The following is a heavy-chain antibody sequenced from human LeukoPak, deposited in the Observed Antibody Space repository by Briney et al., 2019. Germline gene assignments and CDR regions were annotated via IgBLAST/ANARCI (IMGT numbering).Heavy chain of an antibody. D-gene: IGHD5-18*01. V-gene: IGHV3-21*01. CDR1: GFTFSSYS. CDR3: AREGHQLWSTGNKYYFDY. CDR2: ISSSSSYI. J-gene: IGHJ4*02. Sequence: GGSLRLSCAASGFTFSSYSMNWVRQAPAKGLEWVSSISSSSSYIYYADSVKGRFTISRDNAKNSLYLQMNSLRAEDTAVYYCAREGHQLWSTGNKYYFDYWGQGTLVTVSS.